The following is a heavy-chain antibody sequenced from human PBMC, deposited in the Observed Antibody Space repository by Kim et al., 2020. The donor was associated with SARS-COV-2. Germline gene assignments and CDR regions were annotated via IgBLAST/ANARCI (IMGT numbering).Heavy chain of an antibody. V-gene: IGHV4-39*01. Sequence: SETLSLTCNVSGGSISSTSHHWGWIRQSPGKGLEWIGSVYNSGSSYYNPSLKSRVSISVDTSKNQFSLILIFVTAADAAVYYCARHDDSRGYYPGYGMDVWGQGTKVTV. D-gene: IGHD3-22*01. CDR3: ARHDDSRGYYPGYGMDV. CDR2: VYNSGSS. CDR1: GGSISSTSHH. J-gene: IGHJ6*02.